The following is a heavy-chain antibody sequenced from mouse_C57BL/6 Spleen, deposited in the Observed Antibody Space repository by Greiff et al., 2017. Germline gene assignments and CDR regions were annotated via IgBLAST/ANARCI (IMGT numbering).Heavy chain of an antibody. D-gene: IGHD2-12*01. CDR1: GYTFASYW. CDR3: ARLRRDWYFDV. V-gene: IGHV1-52*01. Sequence: QVQLQQPGAELVRPGSSVKLSCKASGYTFASYWMHWVKQRPIQGLVWIGIIEPSDSDTHYNQKFKDKATLTVDKSSSTDYMQLSSLTSEDSAIYYCARLRRDWYFDVWGTGTTVTVSS. CDR2: IEPSDSDT. J-gene: IGHJ1*03.